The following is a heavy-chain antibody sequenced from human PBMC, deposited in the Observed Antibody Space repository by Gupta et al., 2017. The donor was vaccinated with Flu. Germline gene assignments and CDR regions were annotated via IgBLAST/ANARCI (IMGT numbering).Heavy chain of an antibody. V-gene: IGHV1-8*01. CDR1: GYTVTSYD. D-gene: IGHD2-8*01. CDR3: VRHGYCTNGACYGGQQHYYYGMDV. Sequence: QVQLVQSGAEVERPGASVKVSCKASGYTVTSYDINWVRQAIGQGLEWMGLMNPNDGKRGYAQKFQGRLTMTRDTSISTAYMGVSSLTSEDTAVYYCVRHGYCTNGACYGGQQHYYYGMDVWGQGTTVTVSS. CDR2: MNPNDGKR. J-gene: IGHJ6*02.